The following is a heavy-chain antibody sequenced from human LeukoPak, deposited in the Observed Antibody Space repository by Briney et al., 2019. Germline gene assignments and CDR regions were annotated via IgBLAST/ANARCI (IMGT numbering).Heavy chain of an antibody. J-gene: IGHJ5*02. D-gene: IGHD5-18*01. CDR3: ARDGEIQWVDTAMDTPYNWFDP. Sequence: ASVKVSCKASGYTFTSYYMHWVRQAPGQGLEWMGIINPSGGSTSYAQKFQGRVTMTRDTSTSTVYMELSSLRSEDTAVYYCARDGEIQWVDTAMDTPYNWFDPWGQGTLVTVSS. V-gene: IGHV1-46*01. CDR2: INPSGGST. CDR1: GYTFTSYY.